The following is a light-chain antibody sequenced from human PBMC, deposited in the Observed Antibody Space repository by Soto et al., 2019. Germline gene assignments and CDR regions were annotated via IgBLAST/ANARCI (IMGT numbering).Light chain of an antibody. V-gene: IGKV3-15*01. CDR2: GAS. Sequence: EIVMTQSPATLSVSPGERATLSCRASQSVSSNLAWYQQKPGQAPRLLIYGASTRATGIPARFSGSGSGTEFTLTISSLQSEDFAVYYCKQYNNCPPWTFGQGTKVEIK. J-gene: IGKJ1*01. CDR1: QSVSSN. CDR3: KQYNNCPPWT.